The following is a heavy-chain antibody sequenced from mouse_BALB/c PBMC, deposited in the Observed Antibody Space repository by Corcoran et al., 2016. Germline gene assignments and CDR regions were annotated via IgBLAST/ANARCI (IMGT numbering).Heavy chain of an antibody. CDR1: GYTFTNYG. D-gene: IGHD2-1*01. CDR2: INTYTGEP. V-gene: IGHV9-1*02. CDR3: ARWNGNFHFDH. J-gene: IGHJ2*01. Sequence: QIQLVQSGPELKKPGETVKISCKASGYTFTNYGMNWVKQAPGKGLKWMGWINTYTGEPTYADDFKGRFAFSLETSASTAYLQINNLKNEDMASYFCARWNGNFHFDHWGQGTTLTVSS.